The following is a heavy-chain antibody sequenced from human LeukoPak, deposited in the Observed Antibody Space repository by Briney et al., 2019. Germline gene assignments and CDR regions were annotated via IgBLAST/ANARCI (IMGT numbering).Heavy chain of an antibody. D-gene: IGHD3-9*01. J-gene: IGHJ5*02. CDR1: GGTFSSYA. CDR2: IIPIFGTA. V-gene: IGHV1-69*01. CDR3: ARLSGDILTGYQVPMWFDP. Sequence: SVKVSCKASGGTFSSYAISWVRQAPGQGLEWMGGIIPIFGTANYAQKFQGRVTITADESTSTAYMELSSLSSEDTAVYYCARLSGDILTGYQVPMWFDPWGQGTLVTVSS.